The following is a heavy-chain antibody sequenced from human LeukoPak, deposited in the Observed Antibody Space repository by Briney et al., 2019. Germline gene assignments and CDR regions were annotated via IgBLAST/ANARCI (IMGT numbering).Heavy chain of an antibody. CDR2: ISWNSGSI. Sequence: GGSLRLSCAASGFTFNDYGMSWVRQAPGKGLEWVSGISWNSGSIGYADSVKGRFTISRDNAKNSLYLQMNSLRAEDTALYYCAKDIYSGYGAVDYWGQGTLVTVSS. J-gene: IGHJ4*02. V-gene: IGHV3-9*01. D-gene: IGHD5-12*01. CDR3: AKDIYSGYGAVDY. CDR1: GFTFNDYG.